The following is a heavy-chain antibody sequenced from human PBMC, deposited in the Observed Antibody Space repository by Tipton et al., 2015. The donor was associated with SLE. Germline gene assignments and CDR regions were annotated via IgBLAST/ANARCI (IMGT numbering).Heavy chain of an antibody. CDR2: VYNSGST. J-gene: IGHJ5*02. D-gene: IGHD3-10*01. Sequence: TLSLTCTVSGGSLNSGGHYWTWIRQHPGKGLEWIGYVYNSGSTYYNPSLKSRVTMSIDTSKNQFSLNLSSVTAADTAVYYCAREWSGKAIFDPWGQGTQVTVSS. CDR3: AREWSGKAIFDP. V-gene: IGHV4-61*08. CDR1: GGSLNSGGHY.